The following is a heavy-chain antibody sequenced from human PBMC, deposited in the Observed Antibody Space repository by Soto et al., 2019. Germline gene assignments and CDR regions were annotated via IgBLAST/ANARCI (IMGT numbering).Heavy chain of an antibody. CDR1: GGSISSGGYC. V-gene: IGHV4-30-2*01. D-gene: IGHD3-22*01. CDR3: AIRKKDYDSSGYWFFDY. J-gene: IGHJ4*02. CDR2: IYHSGST. Sequence: PSETLSLTCAVSGGSISSGGYCWSWIRQKPGKGLEWIGYIYHSGSTYYNPSLKSRVTISVDRSKNQFSLKLSSVTAVDTAVYYFAIRKKDYDSSGYWFFDYWGQGTLVTVSS.